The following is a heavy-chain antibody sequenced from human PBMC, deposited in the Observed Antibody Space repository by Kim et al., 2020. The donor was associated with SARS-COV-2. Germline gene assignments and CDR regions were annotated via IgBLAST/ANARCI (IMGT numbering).Heavy chain of an antibody. Sequence: GGSLRLSCAASGFTFSSYWMHWVRQAPGKGLVWVSRINSDGSSTSYADSVKGRFTISRDNAKNTLYLQMNSLRAEDTAVYYCARDHQRWLQFNWFDPWGQGTLVTVSS. CDR1: GFTFSSYW. CDR2: INSDGSST. V-gene: IGHV3-74*01. CDR3: ARDHQRWLQFNWFDP. D-gene: IGHD5-12*01. J-gene: IGHJ5*02.